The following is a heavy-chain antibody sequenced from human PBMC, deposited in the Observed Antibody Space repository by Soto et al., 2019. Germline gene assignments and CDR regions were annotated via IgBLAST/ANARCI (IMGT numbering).Heavy chain of an antibody. Sequence: PGGSLGLSCAASGFTFDVYAMHWVRQAPGKGLEWVSGISWNSGSIGYADSVKGRFTISRDNAKNSLYLQMNSLRAEDTALYYCAKDTGPYSSGWYGFWFDPWGQGTLVTVSS. CDR1: GFTFDVYA. CDR2: ISWNSGSI. J-gene: IGHJ5*02. D-gene: IGHD6-19*01. CDR3: AKDTGPYSSGWYGFWFDP. V-gene: IGHV3-9*01.